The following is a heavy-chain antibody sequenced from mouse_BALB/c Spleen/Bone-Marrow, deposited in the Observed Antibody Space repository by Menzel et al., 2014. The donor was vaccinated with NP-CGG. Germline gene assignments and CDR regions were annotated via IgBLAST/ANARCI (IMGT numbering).Heavy chain of an antibody. CDR1: EFSLTSYG. CDR3: ARGGSSRAWFAY. J-gene: IGHJ3*01. D-gene: IGHD1-1*01. CDR2: IWAGGST. V-gene: IGHV2-9*02. Sequence: QVHVKQSGPGLVAPSQSLSIPCTVSEFSLTSYGVHWVRQPPGKGLEWLGVIWAGGSTNYNSALMSRLSISKDNSKSQVFLKMNSLQTDDTAMYYCARGGSSRAWFAYWGQGTLVTVSA.